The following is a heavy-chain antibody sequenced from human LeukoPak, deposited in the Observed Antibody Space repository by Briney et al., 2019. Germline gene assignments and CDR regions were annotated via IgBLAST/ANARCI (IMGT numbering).Heavy chain of an antibody. Sequence: APVKVSCKASGYTFTSYAMHWVRQAPGQRLEWMGWINAGNGNTKYSQKFQGRVTITRDTSASTAYMELSSLRSEDTAVYYCAREAGYCSSTSCYGLGSFDYWGQGTLVTVSS. V-gene: IGHV1-3*01. J-gene: IGHJ4*02. D-gene: IGHD2-2*03. CDR2: INAGNGNT. CDR1: GYTFTSYA. CDR3: AREAGYCSSTSCYGLGSFDY.